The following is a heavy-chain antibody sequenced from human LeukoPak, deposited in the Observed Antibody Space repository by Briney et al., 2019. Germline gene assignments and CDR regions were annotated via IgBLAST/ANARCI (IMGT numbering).Heavy chain of an antibody. V-gene: IGHV4-39*01. D-gene: IGHD3-9*01. CDR2: IYSSGST. CDR1: GGSISSSHHC. J-gene: IGHJ4*02. CDR3: ARVIRPTGYYSNPKSGSFDF. Sequence: SETLSLTCAVSGGSISSSHHCWGWIRQPPGKGLEWIGSIYSSGSTYYNPSLRTRVTISVDTSKNQFSLKLSSVTAADTAVYYCARVIRPTGYYSNPKSGSFDFWGQGTLVTVSS.